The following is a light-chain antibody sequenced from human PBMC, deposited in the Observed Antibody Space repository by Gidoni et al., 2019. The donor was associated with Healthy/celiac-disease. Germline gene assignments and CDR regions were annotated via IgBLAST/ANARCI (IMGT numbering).Light chain of an antibody. CDR1: QSVSSD. J-gene: IGKJ4*01. CDR2: DAS. CDR3: QQRSNWPPLT. Sequence: ESVGTQSPATVSFSPGERATLSCRASQSVSSDLAWYQQKPGQAPRLLIYDASNRATGIPARFSGSGSGTDFPLTIISLEPEDFAVYYCQQRSNWPPLTFGGGTKVEI. V-gene: IGKV3-11*01.